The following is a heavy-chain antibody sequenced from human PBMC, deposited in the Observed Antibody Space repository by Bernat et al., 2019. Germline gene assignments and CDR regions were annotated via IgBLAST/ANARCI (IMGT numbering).Heavy chain of an antibody. Sequence: QVQLQESGPGLLKPSETLSLTCTVSGDSINYYYWSWIRQPAGKGLEWIGRIYASGSTNYNPSLKSRVTMFIDTSHNPFHLNIVSCTAADPAGFYCARLYSQNWSEYYFDYWGQGILVTVSP. CDR2: IYASGST. CDR3: ARLYSQNWSEYYFDY. J-gene: IGHJ4*02. D-gene: IGHD1-1*01. CDR1: GDSINYYY. V-gene: IGHV4-4*07.